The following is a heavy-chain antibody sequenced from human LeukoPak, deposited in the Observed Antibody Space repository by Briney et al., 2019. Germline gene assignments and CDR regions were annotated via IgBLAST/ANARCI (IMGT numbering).Heavy chain of an antibody. V-gene: IGHV3-48*02. CDR3: ARGHRGYSYGRLDY. CDR1: GFAFSDYS. Sequence: PGGSLRLSCAASGFAFSDYSMNWVRQAPGKGLGWVSYISSSDNNINYADSVKGRFTISRDNAKNSLYLEMNSLGDEDAAVYYCARGHRGYSYGRLDYWGQGTLVTVSS. J-gene: IGHJ4*02. D-gene: IGHD5-18*01. CDR2: ISSSDNNI.